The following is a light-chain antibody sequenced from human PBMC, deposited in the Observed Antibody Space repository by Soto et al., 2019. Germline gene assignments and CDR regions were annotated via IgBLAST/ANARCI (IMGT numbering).Light chain of an antibody. CDR1: SSDVGGYNY. J-gene: IGLJ1*01. V-gene: IGLV2-8*01. CDR2: EVT. Sequence: QSALTQPHSASGSPGQSVTISCTGTSSDVGGYNYVSWHQQHPGQAPKLMIYEVTKRPSGGPDRFSGSRSGNTASLTVSGLQAEDEADYYCSSYAGSNNYVFGGGTKLTVL. CDR3: SSYAGSNNYV.